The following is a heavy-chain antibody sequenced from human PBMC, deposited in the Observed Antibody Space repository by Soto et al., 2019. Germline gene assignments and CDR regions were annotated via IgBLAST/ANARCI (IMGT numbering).Heavy chain of an antibody. CDR2: INPNSGGT. CDR3: ARPEGYYYGMDV. Sequence: ASVKVSCKASGYTFTGYYMHWVRQAPGQGLEWMGWINPNSGGTNYAQKFQGRVTMTRDTSISTAYMELSRLRSDDTAVYYCARPEGYYYGMDVWGQGTTVTVSS. CDR1: GYTFTGYY. V-gene: IGHV1-2*02. J-gene: IGHJ6*02.